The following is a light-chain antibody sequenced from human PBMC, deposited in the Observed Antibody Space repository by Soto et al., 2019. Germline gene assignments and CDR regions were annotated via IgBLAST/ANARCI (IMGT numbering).Light chain of an antibody. Sequence: QSALTQPASVSGSPGQSITISCTGTRSDVGGYNFVSWYQQFPGKAPKLMIYEVRNRPSGISNRFSGSKSGNTASLTISGLQDEDEADYYCSSYTSSGTLEVFGTGTKVAVL. CDR1: RSDVGGYNF. CDR3: SSYTSSGTLEV. CDR2: EVR. V-gene: IGLV2-14*01. J-gene: IGLJ1*01.